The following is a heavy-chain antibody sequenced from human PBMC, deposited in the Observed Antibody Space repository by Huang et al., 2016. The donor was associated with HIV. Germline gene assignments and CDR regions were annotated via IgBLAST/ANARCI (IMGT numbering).Heavy chain of an antibody. CDR3: ARERMMSWLDDHDAFDI. V-gene: IGHV4-34*01. CDR2: INQSGTT. Sequence: QVQLQQWGAGLLKPSETLSLTCAVYGGAFSGYYWSWIRQSPGKGLEWIAEINQSGTTNYNPSLKSRLTISVDTSKNQFSLKLSSVTAADTAVYYCARERMMSWLDDHDAFDIWGQGTMVTVSS. CDR1: GGAFSGYY. D-gene: IGHD1-1*01. J-gene: IGHJ3*02.